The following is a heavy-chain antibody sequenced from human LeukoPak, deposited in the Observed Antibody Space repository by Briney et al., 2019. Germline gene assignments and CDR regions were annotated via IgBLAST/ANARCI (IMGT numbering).Heavy chain of an antibody. CDR1: GFTFSSYS. V-gene: IGHV3-21*01. D-gene: IGHD4-23*01. CDR3: ARQYSGGNSGCVGY. Sequence: GGSLRLSCAASGFTFSSYSMNWVRQAPGKGLEWVSPISSSSSYIYYADSVKGRFTISRDNAKNSLYLQMNSLRAEDTAVYYCARQYSGGNSGCVGYWGQGTLVTVSS. J-gene: IGHJ4*02. CDR2: ISSSSSYI.